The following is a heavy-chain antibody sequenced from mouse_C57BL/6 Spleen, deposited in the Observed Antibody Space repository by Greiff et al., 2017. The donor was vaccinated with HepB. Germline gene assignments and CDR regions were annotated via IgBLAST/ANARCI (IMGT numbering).Heavy chain of an antibody. CDR3: ARSLTTVVALRAMDY. CDR1: GYTFTDYY. Sequence: EVQLQQSGPELVKPGASVKISCKASGYTFTDYYMNWVKQSHGKSLEWIGDINPNNGGTSYNQKFKGKATLTVDKSSSTAYMELRSLTSEDSAVYYCARSLTTVVALRAMDYWGQGTSVTVSS. J-gene: IGHJ4*01. V-gene: IGHV1-26*01. D-gene: IGHD1-1*01. CDR2: INPNNGGT.